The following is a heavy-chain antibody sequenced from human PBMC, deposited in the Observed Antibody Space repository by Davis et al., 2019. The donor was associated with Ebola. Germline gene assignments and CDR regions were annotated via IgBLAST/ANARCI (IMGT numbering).Heavy chain of an antibody. D-gene: IGHD1-26*01. Sequence: PGGSLRLSCAAPGSTFSNYGVHWVRQPPGKGLEWVAVLPDDGSKQYYTDSMKGRITTSRDNSQNMVFLQMNSLRAEDTAVYYCVKGEYVGLLYGMDVWGKGTTVTVSS. CDR3: VKGEYVGLLYGMDV. CDR1: GSTFSNYG. V-gene: IGHV3-30*18. J-gene: IGHJ6*04. CDR2: LPDDGSKQ.